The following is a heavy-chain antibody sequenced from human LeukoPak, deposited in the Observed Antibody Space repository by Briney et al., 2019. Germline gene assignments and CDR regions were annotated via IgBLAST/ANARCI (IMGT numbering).Heavy chain of an antibody. Sequence: ASVKVSCKASGYTFTSYLIHWVRQAPGQRLEWMGWINVGNDNTKYSQNFQGRVTITRDTSASTAYMELSSLRSEDTAVYYCARDSIWGSGTYGFDYWGQGALSPSPQ. D-gene: IGHD1-26*01. CDR3: ARDSIWGSGTYGFDY. V-gene: IGHV1-3*01. J-gene: IGHJ4*02. CDR2: INVGNDNT. CDR1: GYTFTSYL.